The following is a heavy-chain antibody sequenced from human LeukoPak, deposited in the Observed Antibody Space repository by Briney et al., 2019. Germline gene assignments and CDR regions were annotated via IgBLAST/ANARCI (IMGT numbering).Heavy chain of an antibody. CDR1: GYTFTGYY. D-gene: IGHD2-2*01. Sequence: ASVKVSCKASGYTFTGYYMHWVRQAPGQGLEWMGWINPNSGGTNYAQKFQGRVTMTRDTSISTAYMELSRLRSDDTAVYYCARVLGSTEVSNTSSWGQGTLVTVSS. CDR3: ARVLGSTEVSNTSS. J-gene: IGHJ4*02. CDR2: INPNSGGT. V-gene: IGHV1-2*02.